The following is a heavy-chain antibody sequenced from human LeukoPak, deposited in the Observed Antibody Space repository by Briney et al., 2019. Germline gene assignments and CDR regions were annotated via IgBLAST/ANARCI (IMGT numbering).Heavy chain of an antibody. D-gene: IGHD6-19*01. CDR2: MSPNTGNT. V-gene: IGHV1-8*01. CDR1: GYTFTTYD. Sequence: ASVKVSCKASGYTFTTYDINWVRQATGQGLEWMGWMSPNTGNTGYVQKFQGRVTMTRNTSISTAYMELSSLTSEDTAVYYCASGVSGWSPGYWGQGTLVTVSS. J-gene: IGHJ4*02. CDR3: ASGVSGWSPGY.